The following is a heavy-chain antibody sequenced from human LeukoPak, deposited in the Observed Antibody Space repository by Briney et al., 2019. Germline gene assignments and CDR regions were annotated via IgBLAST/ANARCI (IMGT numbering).Heavy chain of an antibody. CDR1: GFTFSGSA. J-gene: IGHJ6*03. V-gene: IGHV3-73*01. CDR2: VKSKTDNYAT. D-gene: IGHD5-18*01. CDR3: TRHSGDREYRYAYDYYMDV. Sequence: GGSLRLSCAASGFTFSGSAFHWVRQASGKGLEWVGRVKSKTDNYATTYVASVKGRFTISRDDSKNTASLQMNSLKTEDTAVYYCTRHSGDREYRYAYDYYMDVWGKGTTVTVSS.